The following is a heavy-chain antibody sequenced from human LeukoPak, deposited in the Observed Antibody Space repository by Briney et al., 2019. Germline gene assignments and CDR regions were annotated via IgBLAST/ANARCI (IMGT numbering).Heavy chain of an antibody. CDR1: GFTFTSHA. CDR2: ISGSGDST. Sequence: QPGGSLRLSWAASGFTFTSHAMCWVRQAPGKGLEWVSIISGSGDSTYYADSVKGRFTISRDNSKNTLYLQMNSLRADDTAVYYCAKESGYDVDFDYWGQGTLVTVSS. J-gene: IGHJ4*02. CDR3: AKESGYDVDFDY. V-gene: IGHV3-23*01. D-gene: IGHD5-12*01.